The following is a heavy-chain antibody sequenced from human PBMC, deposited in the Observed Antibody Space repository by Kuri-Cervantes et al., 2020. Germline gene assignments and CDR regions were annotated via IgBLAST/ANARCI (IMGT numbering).Heavy chain of an antibody. Sequence: GESLKISCAASGFTFSSYGMHWVRQAPGKGLEWVAVISYDGSNKYYADSVKGRFTISRDNSKNTLYLQMNSLRAEDTAVYYCARYLGYSGYGYFDYWGQGTLVTSPQ. V-gene: IGHV3-30*03. CDR3: ARYLGYSGYGYFDY. CDR1: GFTFSSYG. CDR2: ISYDGSNK. J-gene: IGHJ4*02. D-gene: IGHD5-12*01.